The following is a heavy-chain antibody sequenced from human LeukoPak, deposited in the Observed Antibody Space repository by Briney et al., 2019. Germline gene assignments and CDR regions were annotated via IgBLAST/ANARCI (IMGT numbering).Heavy chain of an antibody. CDR3: AREDSQQLPYYYYCMDV. CDR2: IIPIFGTA. Sequence: GSSVKVSCKASGGTFSSYAISWVRQAPGHGLEWMGGIIPIFGTANYAQKFQGRVTITTDESTSTAYMELSSLRSEDAAVYYCAREDSQQLPYYYYCMDVWGKGTTVTVSS. V-gene: IGHV1-69*05. D-gene: IGHD6-13*01. CDR1: GGTFSSYA. J-gene: IGHJ6*03.